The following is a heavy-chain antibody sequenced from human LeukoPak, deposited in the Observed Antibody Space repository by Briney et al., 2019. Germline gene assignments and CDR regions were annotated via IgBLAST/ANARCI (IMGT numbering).Heavy chain of an antibody. CDR1: GFIFSNYW. CDR3: ARDCGSDCSQAFDI. D-gene: IGHD2-21*02. V-gene: IGHV3-7*05. CDR2: IKQDGSQK. Sequence: GGSLRLSCSASGFIFSNYWMSWVRQAPGKGLEWVADIKQDGSQKYYVDSVEGRFTISRDNAKNSLYLQMNSLRVEDTAVYYSARDCGSDCSQAFDIWGQGTMVTVSS. J-gene: IGHJ3*02.